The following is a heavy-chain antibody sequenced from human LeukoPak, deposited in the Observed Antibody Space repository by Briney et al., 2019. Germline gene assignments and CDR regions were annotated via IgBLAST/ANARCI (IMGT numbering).Heavy chain of an antibody. V-gene: IGHV3-21*01. J-gene: IGHJ4*02. CDR2: ISSGATYI. Sequence: GSLRLSCAVSGFTFSSYNMNWVRQAPGKGLEWVSSISSGATYIYYADSVKGRFTISRDNAKNSMYLQINSLRAEDTAVYYCARGRYSGTYFVDFWGQGTLVTVSS. D-gene: IGHD1-26*01. CDR1: GFTFSSYN. CDR3: ARGRYSGTYFVDF.